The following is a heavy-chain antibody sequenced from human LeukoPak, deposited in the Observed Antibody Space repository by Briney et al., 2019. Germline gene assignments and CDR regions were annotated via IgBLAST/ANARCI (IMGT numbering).Heavy chain of an antibody. Sequence: GGSLRLSCAASGFTFSNYWMSWVRQAPGKGLEWVSSISSSSSYIYYADSVKGRFTISRDNAKNSLYLQMNSLRAEDTAVYYCARDVVAGYWGQGTLVTVSS. CDR1: GFTFSNYW. D-gene: IGHD2-15*01. CDR2: ISSSSSYI. CDR3: ARDVVAGY. V-gene: IGHV3-21*01. J-gene: IGHJ4*02.